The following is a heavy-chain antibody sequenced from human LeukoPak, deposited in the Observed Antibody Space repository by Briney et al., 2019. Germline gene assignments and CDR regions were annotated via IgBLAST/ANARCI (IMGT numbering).Heavy chain of an antibody. D-gene: IGHD2/OR15-2a*01. V-gene: IGHV4-59*01. CDR1: GGSMSSYY. Sequence: SETLSLTCDVSGGSMSSYYWSWIRQPRGKGLEWIGCMYYSGSTSYNPSLRSRVTLSVDTSKHQFSLKLSSVTAADTAVYYCARGRIGGAFWGRGSLVTVSS. CDR2: MYYSGST. CDR3: ARGRIGGAF. J-gene: IGHJ4*02.